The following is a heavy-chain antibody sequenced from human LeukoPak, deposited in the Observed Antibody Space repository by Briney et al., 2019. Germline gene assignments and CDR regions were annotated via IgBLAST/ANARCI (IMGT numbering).Heavy chain of an antibody. CDR1: GFTFSSYA. J-gene: IGHJ5*02. CDR2: ISSNGGST. CDR3: ERREGGYSYAPPGT. V-gene: IGHV3-64*01. D-gene: IGHD5-18*01. Sequence: PGGSLRLSCAASGFTFSSYAMHWVRQAPGKGLEYVSAISSNGGSTYYANSVKGRFTVSRDTAKNTLYLQMNSLRAEDTAVYYCERREGGYSYAPPGTWGREPLATVPS.